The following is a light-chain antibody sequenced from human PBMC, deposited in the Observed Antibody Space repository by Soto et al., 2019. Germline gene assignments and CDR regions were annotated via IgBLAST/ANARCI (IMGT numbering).Light chain of an antibody. CDR3: SSYTPSSTRF. V-gene: IGLV2-14*03. J-gene: IGLJ1*01. CDR1: SSDVGAYDF. Sequence: QSVLTQPASVSGSPGQSITISCTGTSSDVGAYDFVSWYQQHPDKAPKLMIYEVSNRPSGVSHRFSGSKSVNTATLTISGLQAEDEADYYCSSYTPSSTRFFGTGTKVTVL. CDR2: EVS.